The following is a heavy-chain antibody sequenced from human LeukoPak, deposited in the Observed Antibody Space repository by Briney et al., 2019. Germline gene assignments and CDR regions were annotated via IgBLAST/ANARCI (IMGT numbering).Heavy chain of an antibody. D-gene: IGHD1-14*01. CDR2: IYHSGGT. Sequence: KSSETLSLTCAVSGGSISSSNWWSWVRQPPGKGLEWIGEIYHSGGTNYNSPLKSRITISVDKSKNQFSLEMSSVTAADTAVYYCARDGTENFYSFDYWGQGTLVTVSS. J-gene: IGHJ4*02. CDR3: ARDGTENFYSFDY. V-gene: IGHV4-4*02. CDR1: GGSISSSNW.